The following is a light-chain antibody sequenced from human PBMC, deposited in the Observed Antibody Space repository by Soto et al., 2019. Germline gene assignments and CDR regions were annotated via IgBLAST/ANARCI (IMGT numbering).Light chain of an antibody. CDR1: QSVSSSY. J-gene: IGKJ1*01. Sequence: EIVLTQSPGTLSLSPGEXXTLSCXASQSVSSSYLAWYQQKPGQAPRLLIYGASSRATGIPDRFSGSGSGTDFTLTISRLEPEDFAVYYCQQXGSSPWTFGQGTKVEIK. CDR2: GAS. CDR3: QQXGSSPWT. V-gene: IGKV3-20*01.